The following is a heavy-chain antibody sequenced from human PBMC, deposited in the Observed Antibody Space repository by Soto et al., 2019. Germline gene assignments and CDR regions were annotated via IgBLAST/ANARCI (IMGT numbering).Heavy chain of an antibody. Sequence: EVQLVESGGGLVQPGGSLRLSCAASGFSVSDNYMSWVRQAPGKGLEWISVIYSSGDTYYADSVKGRHTMPRDNTRNTLNHQRNDLRVEDTAIYNCARDPYYGRGGIFAPGGQGIPVTVTS. V-gene: IGHV3-66*01. CDR1: GFSVSDNY. CDR2: IYSSGDT. CDR3: ARDPYYGRGGIFAP. J-gene: IGHJ5*02. D-gene: IGHD3-16*01.